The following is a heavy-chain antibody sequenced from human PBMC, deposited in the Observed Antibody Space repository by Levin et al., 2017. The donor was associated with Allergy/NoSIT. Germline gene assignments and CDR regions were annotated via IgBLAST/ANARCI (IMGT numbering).Heavy chain of an antibody. CDR1: GFSLNTNGMC. CDR3: ARTSYYDSSGYYSGRGWFDP. J-gene: IGHJ5*02. CDR2: IDWDDDK. Sequence: TLSLTCTFSGFSLNTNGMCVSWIRQPPGTALEWLALIDWDDDKYYRTSLKTRLTISKDTSKNQVVLTMTNMDPVDTATYYCARTSYYDSSGYYSGRGWFDPWGQGILVTVSS. D-gene: IGHD3-22*01. V-gene: IGHV2-70*01.